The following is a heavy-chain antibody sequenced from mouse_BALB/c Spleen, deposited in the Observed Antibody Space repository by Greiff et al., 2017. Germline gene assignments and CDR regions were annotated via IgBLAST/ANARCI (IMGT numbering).Heavy chain of an antibody. CDR1: GYTFTDYA. CDR3: ARPGHYYSSSYDFDY. Sequence: VQLQQSGAELVRPGVSVKISCKGSGYTFTDYAMHWVKQSHAKSLEWIGVISTYYGDASYNQKFKGKATMTVDKSSSTAYMELARLTSEDSAIYYCARPGHYYSSSYDFDYWGQGTTLTVSS. D-gene: IGHD1-1*01. CDR2: ISTYYGDA. J-gene: IGHJ2*01. V-gene: IGHV1S137*01.